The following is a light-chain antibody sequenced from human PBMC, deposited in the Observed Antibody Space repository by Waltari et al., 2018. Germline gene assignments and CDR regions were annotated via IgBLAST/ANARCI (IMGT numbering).Light chain of an antibody. CDR3: ALYMGSGIWV. V-gene: IGLV8-61*01. J-gene: IGLJ3*02. CDR2: KAN. Sequence: SVSPGGTVTLTCALSSGSLSTTSYATWYQQTPGQAPRTLVYKANARSSGVPDRFSGSILGNTAALTITGAQADDESDYYCALYMGSGIWVFGGGTRLTVL. CDR1: SGSLSTTSY.